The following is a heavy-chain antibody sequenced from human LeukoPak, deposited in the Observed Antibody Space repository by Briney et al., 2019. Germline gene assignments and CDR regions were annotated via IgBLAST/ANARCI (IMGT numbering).Heavy chain of an antibody. CDR3: AKDLHYWVAMDV. CDR2: IGSDTTT. Sequence: PGGSLRLSCAASGFNFCDFAISWVRQAPGKGLEWVSGIGSDTTTHYAESVKGRFAISRDNAKNTLYLHMNSVRAEDTALYYCAKDLHYWVAMDVWGQGTTVTVS. J-gene: IGHJ6*02. D-gene: IGHD2-15*01. V-gene: IGHV3-23*01. CDR1: GFNFCDFA.